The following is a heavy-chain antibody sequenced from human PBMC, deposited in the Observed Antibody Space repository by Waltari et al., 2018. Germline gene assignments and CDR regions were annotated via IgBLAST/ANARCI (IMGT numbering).Heavy chain of an antibody. D-gene: IGHD1-26*01. V-gene: IGHV3-7*01. CDR1: GFNFTTYW. CDR2: INEDGGQK. CDR3: ARGVGSGQGVVH. J-gene: IGHJ4*02. Sequence: VRLVESGGTLVRPGGSLRLNCAASGFNFTTYWMSWVRQAPGKGLEWVANINEDGGQKNYVDAVKGRFTISRDNTENSLYLQMNSLGGDDTAVYYCARGVGSGQGVVHWGQGTLITVAS.